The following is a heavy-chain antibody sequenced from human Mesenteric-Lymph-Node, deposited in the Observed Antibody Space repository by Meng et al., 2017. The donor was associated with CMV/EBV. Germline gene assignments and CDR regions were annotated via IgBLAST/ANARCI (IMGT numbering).Heavy chain of an antibody. J-gene: IGHJ4*02. V-gene: IGHV3-20*04. Sequence: GESLKISCAASGFTFDDHGLSWVRQVPGKGLEWVSGINWDGGRTDYADSVKGRFIISRDNANNSLYLQMNSLRAEDTAVYYCARAPRGVSYYFDYWGQGTLVTVSS. CDR2: INWDGGRT. CDR3: ARAPRGVSYYFDY. D-gene: IGHD3-10*01. CDR1: GFTFDDHG.